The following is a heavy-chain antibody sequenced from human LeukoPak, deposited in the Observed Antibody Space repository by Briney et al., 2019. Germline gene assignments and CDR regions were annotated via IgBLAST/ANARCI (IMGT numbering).Heavy chain of an antibody. CDR1: GFTFSSYN. D-gene: IGHD3-3*01. Sequence: TGGSLRLSCAASGFTFSSYNMNWVRQAPGKGLEWVSSISSSSSYIYYADSLKGRFTISRDNAKNSLYLQLNSLRAEDTAVYYCARDMYDDYGMDVWGQGTTVTVSS. CDR3: ARDMYDDYGMDV. J-gene: IGHJ6*02. CDR2: ISSSSSYI. V-gene: IGHV3-21*01.